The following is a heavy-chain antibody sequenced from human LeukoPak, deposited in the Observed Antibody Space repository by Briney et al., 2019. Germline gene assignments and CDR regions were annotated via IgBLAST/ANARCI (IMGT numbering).Heavy chain of an antibody. CDR2: IYYSGST. V-gene: IGHV4-39*07. J-gene: IGHJ4*02. Sequence: PSETLSLTCTVSGGSISSSSYYWGWIRQPPGKGLEWIGSIYYSGSTYYNPSLKSRVTISVDTSKNQFSLKLSSVTAADTAVYYCAREVDYFDYWGQGTLVTVSS. CDR1: GGSISSSSYY. CDR3: AREVDYFDY.